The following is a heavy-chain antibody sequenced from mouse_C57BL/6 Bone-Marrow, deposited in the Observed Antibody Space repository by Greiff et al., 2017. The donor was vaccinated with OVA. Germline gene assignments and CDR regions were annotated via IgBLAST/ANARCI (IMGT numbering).Heavy chain of an antibody. J-gene: IGHJ3*01. D-gene: IGHD2-4*01. CDR3: AQGLRQAY. CDR1: GYAFSSSW. CDR2: IYPGDGDT. Sequence: QVQLQQSGPELVKPGASVKISCKASGYAFSSSWMNWVKQRPGKGLEWIGRIYPGDGDTNYNGKFKGKATLTSDKSSSTAYMQLSSLTSEDSAVYFCAQGLRQAYWGRGTLVTVSA. V-gene: IGHV1-82*01.